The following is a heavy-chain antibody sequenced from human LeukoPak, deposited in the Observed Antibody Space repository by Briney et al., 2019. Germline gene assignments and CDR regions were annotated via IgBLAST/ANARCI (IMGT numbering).Heavy chain of an antibody. CDR1: GGTFSSYA. V-gene: IGHV1-69*13. CDR2: IIPIFGTA. J-gene: IGHJ3*02. D-gene: IGHD2-15*01. CDR3: ARELWDIVVVVAATRGAFDI. Sequence: SVKVSCKASGGTFSSYAISWVRQAPGQGLEWMGGIIPIFGTANYAQKFQGRVTITADESMSTAYMELSSLRSEDTAVYYCARELWDIVVVVAATRGAFDIWGQGTMVTVSS.